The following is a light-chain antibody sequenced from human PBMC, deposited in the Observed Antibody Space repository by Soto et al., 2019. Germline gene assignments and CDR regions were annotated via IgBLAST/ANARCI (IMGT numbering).Light chain of an antibody. CDR2: GAS. CDR3: QQYGNAPFT. CDR1: QSVRSN. Sequence: EIVMTQPPATLSASPGERATLSCRASQSVRSNLAWYQQKPGQAPRFLIYGASNRATGIPDRFSGSGSGTDFTLTISRLEPEDFAVYYCQQYGNAPFTFGPGTKVDIK. V-gene: IGKV3-20*01. J-gene: IGKJ3*01.